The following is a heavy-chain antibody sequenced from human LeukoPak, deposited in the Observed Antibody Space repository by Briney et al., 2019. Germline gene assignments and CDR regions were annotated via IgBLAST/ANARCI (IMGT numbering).Heavy chain of an antibody. J-gene: IGHJ4*02. D-gene: IGHD3-10*01. CDR2: IRSKAYGGTT. Sequence: RSLRLSCTASGFTFGDYAMSWVRQAPGKGLGWVGFIRSKAYGGTTEYAASVKGRFTISRDDSKSIAYLQMNSLKTEDTAVYYCTRIWFGESHFDYWGQGTLVTVSS. CDR1: GFTFGDYA. V-gene: IGHV3-49*04. CDR3: TRIWFGESHFDY.